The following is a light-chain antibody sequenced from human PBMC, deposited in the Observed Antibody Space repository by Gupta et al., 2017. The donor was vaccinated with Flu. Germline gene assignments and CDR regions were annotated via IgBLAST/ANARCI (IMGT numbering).Light chain of an antibody. Sequence: SSVLSPSPSVSVAPGQTATITCGGHNVGRKSVHWYQQKPVQAPVLLVFDDRDRPSGIPERFSGSNSGSTATLTITRVEAGDEADYFCHVGDKGGDQYVFGSGTKVTVL. CDR1: NVGRKS. CDR2: DDR. V-gene: IGLV3-21*02. CDR3: HVGDKGGDQYV. J-gene: IGLJ1*01.